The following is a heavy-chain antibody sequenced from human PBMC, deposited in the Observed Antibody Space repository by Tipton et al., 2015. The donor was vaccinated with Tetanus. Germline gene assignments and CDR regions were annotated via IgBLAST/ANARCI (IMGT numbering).Heavy chain of an antibody. CDR1: GFTFSDYY. V-gene: IGHV3-11*06. CDR2: ISSSSSYT. D-gene: IGHD3-10*01. CDR3: AISPYYYGSG. J-gene: IGHJ4*02. Sequence: SLRLSCAASGFTFSDYYMSWIRQAPGKGLEWVSYISSSSSYTNYADSEKGRFTISRDNAKNSLYLQMNSLRAEDTAVYYCAISPYYYGSGWGQGTLVTVSS.